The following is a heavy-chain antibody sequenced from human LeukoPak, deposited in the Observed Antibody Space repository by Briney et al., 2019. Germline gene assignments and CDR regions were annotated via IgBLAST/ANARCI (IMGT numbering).Heavy chain of an antibody. V-gene: IGHV4-34*01. J-gene: IGHJ4*02. CDR2: INHSGST. Sequence: SETLSLTCAVYGGSFSGYYWSWIRQPPGKGLEWIGEINHSGSTNYNPSLKSRVTISVDTSKNQFSLKLSSVTAADTAVYYCARGQGSSSSRPADFDYWGQGTLVTVSS. D-gene: IGHD6-6*01. CDR3: ARGQGSSSSRPADFDY. CDR1: GGSFSGYY.